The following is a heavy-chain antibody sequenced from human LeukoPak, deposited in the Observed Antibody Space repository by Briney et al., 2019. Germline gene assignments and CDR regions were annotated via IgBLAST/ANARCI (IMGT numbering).Heavy chain of an antibody. CDR1: GYTFTIYY. Sequence: ASVKVSCKASGYTFTIYYMHWVRPAPGQGLEWMGIINPSGGSTSYAQKSQGRVTMTRDTSTSTVYMELSSLRSEDTAVYYCAGGTSVVLRFLEWLSTSGAFDYWGQGTLVTVSS. CDR3: AGGTSVVLRFLEWLSTSGAFDY. D-gene: IGHD3-3*01. J-gene: IGHJ4*02. V-gene: IGHV1-46*01. CDR2: INPSGGST.